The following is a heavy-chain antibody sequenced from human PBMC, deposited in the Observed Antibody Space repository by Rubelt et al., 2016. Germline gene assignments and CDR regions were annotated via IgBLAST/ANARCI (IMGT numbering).Heavy chain of an antibody. CDR3: ARELERYDSRGYYSSGFY. Sequence: GGVVQPGRSLRLSCAASGFTFSSYGMHWVRQAPGKGLEWVAVIWYDGSNKYYADSVKGRFTISRDNSKNTPYLQMNSLRADDTAVYYCARELERYDSRGYYSSGFYWGQGTLVTVSS. J-gene: IGHJ4*02. CDR1: GFTFSSYG. D-gene: IGHD3-22*01. V-gene: IGHV3-33*01. CDR2: IWYDGSNK.